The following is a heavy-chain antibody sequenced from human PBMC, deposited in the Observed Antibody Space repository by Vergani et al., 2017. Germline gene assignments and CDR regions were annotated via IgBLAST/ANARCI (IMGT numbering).Heavy chain of an antibody. CDR1: GYTFTSYA. D-gene: IGHD2-8*01. CDR3: ASNIELPFYYYYGMDV. V-gene: IGHV7-4-1*02. Sequence: QVQLVQSGSELKKPGASVKVSCKASGYTFTSYAMNWVRQAPGQGLEWMGWINTKTGNPTYAQGFTGRFVFSLDTSVSTAYLQISSLKAEDTAVYYCASNIELPFYYYYGMDVWGQGTTVTVSS. J-gene: IGHJ6*02. CDR2: INTKTGNP.